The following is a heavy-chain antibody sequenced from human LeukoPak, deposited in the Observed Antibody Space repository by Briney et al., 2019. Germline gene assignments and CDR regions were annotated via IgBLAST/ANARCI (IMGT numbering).Heavy chain of an antibody. D-gene: IGHD3-3*01. CDR3: AKETGDFWSGYPIDY. CDR2: ISGSGGST. Sequence: GGSLRLSCAASGFTFSSYAMSWVRQAPGKGLEWVSAISGSGGSTYYADSVKGRFTISRDNSKNTLYLQMNSPRAEDTAVYYCAKETGDFWSGYPIDYWGQGTLVTVSS. V-gene: IGHV3-23*01. CDR1: GFTFSSYA. J-gene: IGHJ4*02.